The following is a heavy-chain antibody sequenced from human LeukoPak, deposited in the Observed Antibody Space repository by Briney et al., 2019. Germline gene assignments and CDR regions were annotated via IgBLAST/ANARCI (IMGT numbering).Heavy chain of an antibody. CDR1: GGSISSYY. Sequence: SETLSLTCTVSGGSISSYYWSWIRQPPGKGLEWIGYIYYSGSTNYNPSLKSRVTISLDTSKNQFSLKLSSVTAADTAVYYCAREAQLLKSGMDVWGQGTTVTVSS. J-gene: IGHJ6*02. D-gene: IGHD2-2*01. CDR3: AREAQLLKSGMDV. CDR2: IYYSGST. V-gene: IGHV4-59*01.